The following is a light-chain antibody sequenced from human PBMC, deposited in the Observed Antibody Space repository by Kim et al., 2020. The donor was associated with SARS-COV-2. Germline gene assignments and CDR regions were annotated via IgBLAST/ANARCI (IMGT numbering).Light chain of an antibody. CDR1: SLRTYF. CDR2: GKD. CDR3: ASRDSSGNLFV. Sequence: SSELTQDPTVSVALGQTVRISCQGDSLRTYFAYWYQKKLGQAPILVIYGKDKRPSGIPARFSGSGSGNTASLTITGPQAEDEADYYCASRDSSGNLFVFGSGTKVTVL. V-gene: IGLV3-19*01. J-gene: IGLJ1*01.